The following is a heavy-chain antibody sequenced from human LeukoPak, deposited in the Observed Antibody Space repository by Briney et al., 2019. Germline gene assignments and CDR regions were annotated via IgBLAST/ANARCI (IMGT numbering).Heavy chain of an antibody. V-gene: IGHV3-15*01. CDR3: TTDPSDSSSWYYDY. CDR2: IKSKTDGGTT. Sequence: GGSLRLSCAASGFTFSNAWMSWVRQAPGKGLEWVGRIKSKTDGGTTDYAAPVKGRFTISRDDSKNTLYLQMNSLKTEDTAVYYCTTDPSDSSSWYYDYWGQGTLVTVSS. J-gene: IGHJ4*02. D-gene: IGHD6-13*01. CDR1: GFTFSNAW.